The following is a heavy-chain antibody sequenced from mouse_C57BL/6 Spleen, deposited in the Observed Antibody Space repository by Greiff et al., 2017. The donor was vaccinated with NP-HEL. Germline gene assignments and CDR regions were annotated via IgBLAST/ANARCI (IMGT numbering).Heavy chain of an antibody. CDR2: IDPSDSYT. D-gene: IGHD4-1*02. CDR3: SRSQLGPLDY. CDR1: GYTFTSYW. Sequence: QVQLQQPGAELVMPGASVKLSCKASGYTFTSYWMHWVKQRPGQGLEWIGEIDPSDSYTNYNQKFKGKSTLTVDKSSSTAYMQLSSLTAEDAAVYYCSRSQLGPLDYGGQGTTRTVSS. V-gene: IGHV1-69*01. J-gene: IGHJ2*01.